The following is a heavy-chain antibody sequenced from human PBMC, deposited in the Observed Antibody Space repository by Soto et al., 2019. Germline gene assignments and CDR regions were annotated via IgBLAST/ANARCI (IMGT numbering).Heavy chain of an antibody. CDR2: TYYRSKWYN. Sequence: SRTLSLTCAISGDSVSSNSAAWNWIRQSPSRGLEWLGRTYYRSKWYNDYAVSVKSRITINPDTSKNQFSLQLNSVTPEDTAVYYCAREERKGSSGDYGMDVWGQGTPVTVYS. V-gene: IGHV6-1*01. CDR1: GDSVSSNSAA. D-gene: IGHD6-6*01. CDR3: AREERKGSSGDYGMDV. J-gene: IGHJ6*02.